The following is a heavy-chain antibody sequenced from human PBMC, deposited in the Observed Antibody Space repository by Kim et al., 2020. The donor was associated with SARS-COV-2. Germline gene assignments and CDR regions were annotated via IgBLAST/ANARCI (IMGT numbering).Heavy chain of an antibody. V-gene: IGHV3-15*01. J-gene: IGHJ4*02. Sequence: GGSLRLSCAASGFTFSNAWMSWVRQAPGKGLEWVGRIKSKTDGGTTDYAAPVKGRFTISRDDSKNTLYLQMNSLKTEDTAVYYCTGRLTSYYYDSSGYPRGVRVYYFDYWGQGTLVTVSS. D-gene: IGHD3-22*01. CDR2: IKSKTDGGTT. CDR3: TGRLTSYYYDSSGYPRGVRVYYFDY. CDR1: GFTFSNAW.